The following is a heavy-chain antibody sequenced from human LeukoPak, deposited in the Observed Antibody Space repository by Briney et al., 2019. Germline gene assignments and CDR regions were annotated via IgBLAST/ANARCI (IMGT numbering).Heavy chain of an antibody. CDR2: IYTSGST. D-gene: IGHD4/OR15-4a*01. CDR3: AGATGAFDY. CDR1: GGSISSGSYY. V-gene: IGHV4-61*02. J-gene: IGHJ4*02. Sequence: PSETLSLTCTVSGGSISSGSYYWSWIRQPAGKGLEWIGRIYTSGSTNYNPSLKSRVTISVDTSKNQFSLKLSSVTDADTAVYYCAGATGAFDYWGQGTLVTVSS.